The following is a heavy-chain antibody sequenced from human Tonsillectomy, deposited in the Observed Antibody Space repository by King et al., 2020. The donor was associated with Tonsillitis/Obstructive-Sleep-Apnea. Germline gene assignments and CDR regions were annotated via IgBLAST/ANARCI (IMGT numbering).Heavy chain of an antibody. D-gene: IGHD2-2*01. J-gene: IGHJ3*02. CDR2: INPNSGGT. CDR1: GYTFTGYT. V-gene: IGHV1-2*02. CDR3: AREKKAVVPAAHAFDI. Sequence: VQLVESGAEVKKPGASVKVSGKASGYTFTGYTIHWVRQAPGQGLEWMGWINPNSGGTNYAQKFQGRVTMARNTSISTAYMELRRLGSDDTAVYYCAREKKAVVPAAHAFDIWGQGTMVTVSS.